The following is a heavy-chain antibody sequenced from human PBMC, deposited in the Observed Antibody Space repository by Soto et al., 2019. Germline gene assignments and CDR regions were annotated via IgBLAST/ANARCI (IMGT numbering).Heavy chain of an antibody. CDR3: ASGLGYCGSTSCYNFEGYYYGMDV. CDR2: ISAYNGNT. CDR1: GYTFTSYG. J-gene: IGHJ6*02. D-gene: IGHD2-2*02. Sequence: ASVKVSCKASGYTFTSYGISWVRQAPGQGLEWMGWISAYNGNTNYAQKLQGRVTMTTDTSTSTAYMELRSLRSDDTAVYYCASGLGYCGSTSCYNFEGYYYGMDVWGQGTTVTISS. V-gene: IGHV1-18*01.